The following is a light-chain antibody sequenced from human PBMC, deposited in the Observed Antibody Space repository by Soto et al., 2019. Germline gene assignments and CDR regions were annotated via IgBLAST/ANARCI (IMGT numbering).Light chain of an antibody. V-gene: IGKV3-11*01. Sequence: EIVLTQSPATLSLSPGERATLSCRASQSVSSYLTWYQHKPGQAPRLLIYDASNRATGIPARFSGSGSGTDFTLTIISLEPEDFAVYYCQQRSNWPPTFGQGTRLEIK. CDR3: QQRSNWPPT. CDR1: QSVSSY. CDR2: DAS. J-gene: IGKJ5*01.